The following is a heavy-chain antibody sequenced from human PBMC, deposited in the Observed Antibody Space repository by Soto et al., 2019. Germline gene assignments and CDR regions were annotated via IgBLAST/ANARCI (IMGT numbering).Heavy chain of an antibody. CDR1: GGSFSGYY. V-gene: IGHV4-34*01. D-gene: IGHD3-22*01. J-gene: IGHJ4*02. CDR2: INHSGST. CDR3: ARDIDDSSGYLYYFDY. Sequence: SSETLSLTCAVYGGSFSGYYWSWIRQPPGKGLEWIGEINHSGSTNYNPSLKSRVTISVDTSKNQFSLKLSSVTAADTAVYYCARDIDDSSGYLYYFDYWGQGTLVTVSS.